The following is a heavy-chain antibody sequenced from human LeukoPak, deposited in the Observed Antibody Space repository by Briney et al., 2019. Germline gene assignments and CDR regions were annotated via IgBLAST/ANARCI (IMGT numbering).Heavy chain of an antibody. J-gene: IGHJ4*02. V-gene: IGHV3-48*02. D-gene: IGHD1-14*01. Sequence: GGSLRLSCAASGFTFSSYAMHWVRQSPGKGLEWLSYISGRSEAIYYADSVKGRVILSRDNSKNSLSLQMFRLRDEDTALYYCARGVENHFDSWGQGTLVLVSS. CDR3: ARGVENHFDS. CDR2: ISGRSEAI. CDR1: GFTFSSYA.